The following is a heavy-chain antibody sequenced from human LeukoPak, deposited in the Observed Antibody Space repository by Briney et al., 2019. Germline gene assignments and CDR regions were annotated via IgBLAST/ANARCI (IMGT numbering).Heavy chain of an antibody. CDR3: ARQIGVAGTSNDY. V-gene: IGHV5-51*01. CDR1: GYSFTSHW. CDR2: IYPGDSDT. D-gene: IGHD6-19*01. Sequence: GESLKISCRGSGYSFTSHWLAWVRQMPGKGLEWMGIIYPGDSDTRYSPSFQGQVTISADKSISTAYLQWSSLKASDTAMYYCARQIGVAGTSNDYWGQGTLVTVSS. J-gene: IGHJ4*02.